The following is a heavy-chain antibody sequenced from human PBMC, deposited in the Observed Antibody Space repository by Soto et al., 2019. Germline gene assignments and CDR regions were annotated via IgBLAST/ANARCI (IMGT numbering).Heavy chain of an antibody. J-gene: IGHJ6*02. V-gene: IGHV3-33*01. Sequence: AGGSLRLSCAAPGFTFSSYGMHWVRQAPGKGLEWVAVIWYDGSNKYYADSVKGRFTISRDNSKNTLYLQMNSLRAEDTAVYYCARDKEVGATNYYYYYGMDVWGQGTTVTAP. D-gene: IGHD1-26*01. CDR3: ARDKEVGATNYYYYYGMDV. CDR1: GFTFSSYG. CDR2: IWYDGSNK.